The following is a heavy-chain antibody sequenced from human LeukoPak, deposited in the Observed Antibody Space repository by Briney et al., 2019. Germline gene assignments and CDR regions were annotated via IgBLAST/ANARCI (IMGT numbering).Heavy chain of an antibody. D-gene: IGHD3-22*01. J-gene: IGHJ4*02. CDR1: GYSISSGYY. CDR3: ARWNEGHYYDSSGIPGTDY. V-gene: IGHV4-38-2*02. CDR2: IYHAGST. Sequence: PSETLSLTCTVSGYSISSGYYWGWIRQSPGKGLEWIGSIYHAGSTFHNPSLKSRVTISVDTSKNQFSLKVNSVTAADTAVYYCARWNEGHYYDSSGIPGTDYWGQGTQVAVSS.